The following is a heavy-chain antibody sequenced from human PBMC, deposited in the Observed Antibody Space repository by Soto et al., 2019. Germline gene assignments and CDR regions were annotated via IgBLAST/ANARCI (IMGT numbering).Heavy chain of an antibody. Sequence: QAQLVQSGAEVKKPGASANISCKASGYTFTRYNIHWVRQAPGQGLEWMGINDTRGGSADYTQRFQGRVTVTRDTSTGTVYMELSSLGSEDTAVYYCARDLPRDLVRGSFDIWGQGTLVTVSS. J-gene: IGHJ3*02. V-gene: IGHV1-46*01. CDR3: ARDLPRDLVRGSFDI. CDR2: NDTRGGSA. CDR1: GYTFTRYN. D-gene: IGHD3-10*02.